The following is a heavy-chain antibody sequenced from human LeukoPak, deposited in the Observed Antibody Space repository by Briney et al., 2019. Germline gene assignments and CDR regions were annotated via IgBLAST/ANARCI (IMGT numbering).Heavy chain of an antibody. J-gene: IGHJ4*02. D-gene: IGHD5-18*01. V-gene: IGHV3-21*01. CDR1: GFTFSSYS. Sequence: GGSLRLSCAASGFTFSSYSMNWVRQAPGKGLEWVSSISSSTNYIYYADSVKGRFTISRDNANNSLYLQMNSLRAEDTAVYYCAGGYSYGYFDYWGQGTLVTVSS. CDR3: AGGYSYGYFDY. CDR2: ISSSTNYI.